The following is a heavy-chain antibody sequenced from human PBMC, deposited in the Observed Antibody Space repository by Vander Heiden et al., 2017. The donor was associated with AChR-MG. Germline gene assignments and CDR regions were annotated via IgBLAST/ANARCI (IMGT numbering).Heavy chain of an antibody. CDR2: IYYNGRT. Sequence: QLQLRESGPGLVKPSETLSLTLTVSGGSISNYYWSWIRQPPGKELEWIGYIYYNGRTKSNPSLESRVTISLDTPKNQFSLKLNSMIAADTAVYYCARGSGVRQFSYWSQGTLVTVSS. J-gene: IGHJ4*02. CDR1: GGSISNYY. V-gene: IGHV4-59*13. D-gene: IGHD3-10*02. CDR3: ARGSGVRQFSY.